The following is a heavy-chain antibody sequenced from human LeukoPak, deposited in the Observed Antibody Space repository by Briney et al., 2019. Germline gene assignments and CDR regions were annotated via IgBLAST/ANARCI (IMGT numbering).Heavy chain of an antibody. CDR2: IYYSGST. CDR3: ARAGGVNAYCGGDCFDY. Sequence: SETLSLTCTVSGGSISSGCYYWSWIRQHPGKGLEWIGYIYYSGSTYYNPSLKSRVTISVDTSKNQFSLKLSSVTAADTAVYYCARAGGVNAYCGGDCFDYWGQGTLVTVSS. D-gene: IGHD2-21*01. V-gene: IGHV4-31*03. CDR1: GGSISSGCYY. J-gene: IGHJ4*02.